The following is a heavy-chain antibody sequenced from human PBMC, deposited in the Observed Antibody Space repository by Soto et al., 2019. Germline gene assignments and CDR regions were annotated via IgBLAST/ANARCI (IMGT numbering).Heavy chain of an antibody. CDR2: VTASVSNT. V-gene: IGHV3-23*01. Sequence: SLRLSCAASGFIFTSHAMTWVRQAPGKGLEFVASVTASVSNTXFXXXXXXRXXXXXXXSKXXLYXXXXXLXXXXTALYYCAKGPSLTNREIDAWGQGTPVXVSS. CDR3: AKGPSLTNREIDA. CDR1: GFIFTSHA. J-gene: IGHJ5*02.